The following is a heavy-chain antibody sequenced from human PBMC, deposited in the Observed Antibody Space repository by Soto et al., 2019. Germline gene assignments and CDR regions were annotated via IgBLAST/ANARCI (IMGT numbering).Heavy chain of an antibody. D-gene: IGHD2-15*01. CDR2: IQSGGTT. Sequence: EVQLVESGGGLVQPGGSLRLSCAASGFTVSSKYMSWVRQAPGKGLEWVSLIQSGGTTYYADSGKGRFTSSRDSSKNMLQLQIDSLRADDTAVYYCAMDDILFSGVSCYGLPMDVWGKGTTVTVSS. V-gene: IGHV3-66*01. CDR1: GFTVSSKY. CDR3: AMDDILFSGVSCYGLPMDV. J-gene: IGHJ6*03.